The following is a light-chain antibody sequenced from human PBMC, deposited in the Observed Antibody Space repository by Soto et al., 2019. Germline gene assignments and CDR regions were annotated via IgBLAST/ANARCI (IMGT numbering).Light chain of an antibody. CDR3: MQGTRWPIT. V-gene: IGKV2-30*02. CDR1: QSLVHSDGIAY. CDR2: KVS. Sequence: DVVMTQSPLSLPVTLGQPASISCRSNQSLVHSDGIAYFSWFQQRPGRSPRRLIYKVSNRDSGVPARCSGSGSGTDFAVKISRVEAEDVWVYYCMQGTRWPITCGQGTRLEIK. J-gene: IGKJ5*01.